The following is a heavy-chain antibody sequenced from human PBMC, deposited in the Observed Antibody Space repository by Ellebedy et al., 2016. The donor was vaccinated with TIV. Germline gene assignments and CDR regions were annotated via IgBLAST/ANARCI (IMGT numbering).Heavy chain of an antibody. V-gene: IGHV3-30*03. D-gene: IGHD4-23*01. CDR3: ARVRGNIDY. Sequence: GESLKISCAASGFTFSSYGMHWVRQAPGKGLEWVAVISYDGSNKYYADSVKGRFTISRDNSKNTLYLQMNSLRAEDTAVYYCARVRGNIDYWGQGTLVTVSS. CDR2: ISYDGSNK. J-gene: IGHJ4*02. CDR1: GFTFSSYG.